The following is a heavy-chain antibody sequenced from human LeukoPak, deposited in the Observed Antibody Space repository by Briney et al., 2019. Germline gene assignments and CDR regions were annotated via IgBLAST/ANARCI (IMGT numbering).Heavy chain of an antibody. D-gene: IGHD1-26*01. CDR1: GFNFSDYW. CDR2: INGNGTIK. V-gene: IGHV3-74*03. Sequence: GGSLRLSCAASGFNFSDYWMHWVRQTPGKGLVWVSHINGNGTIKTYAGSVKGRFTISRDNVKNTLYLQMSSLTAEDTAVYYCIREFSEWAHLDYWGQGSLVSVSS. CDR3: IREFSEWAHLDY. J-gene: IGHJ4*02.